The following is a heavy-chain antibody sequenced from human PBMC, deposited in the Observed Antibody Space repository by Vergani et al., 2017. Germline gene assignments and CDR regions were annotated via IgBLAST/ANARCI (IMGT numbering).Heavy chain of an antibody. CDR3: AKDASGIAAAGDYFDY. J-gene: IGHJ4*02. V-gene: IGHV3-23*01. Sequence: EVQLLESGGGLVQPGGSLRLSCAASGFTFSSYAMSWVRQAPGKGLEWVSAISGSGGSTYYADSVKGRFTISRDNSKNTLYLQMNSLRAEDTAVYYCAKDASGIAAAGDYFDYWGQGTLVTVSS. CDR2: ISGSGGST. D-gene: IGHD6-13*01. CDR1: GFTFSSYA.